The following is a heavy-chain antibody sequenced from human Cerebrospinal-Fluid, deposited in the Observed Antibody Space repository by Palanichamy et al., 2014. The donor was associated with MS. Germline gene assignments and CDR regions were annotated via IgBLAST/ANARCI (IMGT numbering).Heavy chain of an antibody. J-gene: IGHJ3*02. D-gene: IGHD1-7*01. CDR1: GGSIRSGSYY. Sequence: QVQLQESGPGLVKPSETLSLTCSVSGGSIRSGSYYWGWVRQPPGKGLEWIGSIYYTGSTYYSPSLKSRVTISVDSSKNQLSLRPSSVAAADTGLYFCARRGTVTTPLNAFDIWGQGTMVTVSS. CDR2: IYYTGST. V-gene: IGHV4-39*01. CDR3: ARRGTVTTPLNAFDI.